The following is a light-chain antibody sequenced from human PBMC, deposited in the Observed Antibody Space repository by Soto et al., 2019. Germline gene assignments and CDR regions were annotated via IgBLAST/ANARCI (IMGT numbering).Light chain of an antibody. CDR3: QQRSNWPVT. CDR2: DAS. V-gene: IGKV3-11*01. CDR1: QSVSSY. J-gene: IGKJ1*01. Sequence: EIVLTQSPATLPLSPGEIATLSCRASQSVSSYLAWYQQKPGQTPRLLIYDASNRATGIPDGFRDSGSGTDFTLTISRLAPEEFAFYYCQQRSNWPVTFGQGTRVEIK.